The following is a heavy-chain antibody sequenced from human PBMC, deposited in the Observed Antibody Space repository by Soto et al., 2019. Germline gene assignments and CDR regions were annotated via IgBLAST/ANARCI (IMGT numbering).Heavy chain of an antibody. CDR1: GGSISSSNW. CDR2: IYHSGST. CDR3: ARVPYYFAMDV. V-gene: IGHV4-4*02. J-gene: IGHJ6*02. Sequence: SETLSLTCAVSGGSISSSNWWSWVRQPPGKGLEWIGEIYHSGSTNHNPSLKSRVTISVDKSKNQFSLRLSSVTAADTAVYYCARVPYYFAMDVWGQGTTVTVSS.